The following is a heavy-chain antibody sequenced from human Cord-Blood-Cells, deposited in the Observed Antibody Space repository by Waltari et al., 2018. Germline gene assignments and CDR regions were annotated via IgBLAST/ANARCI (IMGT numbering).Heavy chain of an antibody. CDR3: ARDYSGSY. Sequence: EVQLVESGGGLVQPGGSLRLSCAASGFTFSSYWMSWVRQAPGKGLEWVANIKKDGSEKYYVDAVKGRFTISRDNAKNSLYRKMNSLRAEDTAVYYCARDYSGSYWGQGTLVTVSS. V-gene: IGHV3-7*01. J-gene: IGHJ4*02. D-gene: IGHD1-26*01. CDR2: IKKDGSEK. CDR1: GFTFSSYW.